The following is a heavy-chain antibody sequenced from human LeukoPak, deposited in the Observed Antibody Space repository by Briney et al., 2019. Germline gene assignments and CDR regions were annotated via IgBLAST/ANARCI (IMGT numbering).Heavy chain of an antibody. CDR1: GGSFSGYY. D-gene: IGHD3-10*01. J-gene: IGHJ4*02. V-gene: IGHV4-34*01. CDR2: INHSGST. CDR3: ARTPSLWFGHNPSDY. Sequence: PSETLSLTCAVYGGSFSGYYWSWIRQPPGKGLEWIGEINHSGSTNYNPSLKSRVTISVDTSKNQFSLKLSSVTAADTAVYYCARTPSLWFGHNPSDYWGQGTLVTVSS.